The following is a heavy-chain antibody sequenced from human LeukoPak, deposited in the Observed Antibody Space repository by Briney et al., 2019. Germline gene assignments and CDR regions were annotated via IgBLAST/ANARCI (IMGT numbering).Heavy chain of an antibody. CDR3: ARGAVGYCSGGSCSYHGMDV. CDR1: GFTVSSNY. V-gene: IGHV3-11*04. CDR2: ISSSGSTI. D-gene: IGHD2-15*01. Sequence: GGSLRLSCAASGFTVSSNYMSWVRQAPGKGLEWVSYISSSGSTIYYADSVKGRFTISRDNAKNSLYLQMNSLRAEDTAVYYCARGAVGYCSGGSCSYHGMDVWGKGTTVTVSS. J-gene: IGHJ6*04.